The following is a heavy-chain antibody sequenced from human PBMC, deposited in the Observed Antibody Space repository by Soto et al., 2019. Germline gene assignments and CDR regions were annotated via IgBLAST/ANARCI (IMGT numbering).Heavy chain of an antibody. D-gene: IGHD3-9*01. CDR3: AEDWGTYYDIPFAFDI. Sequence: EVQLLESGGGLVQPGGSLRLSCAASGFIFRTHAMTWVRQTPGKGLEWVSVISGSGDTTYYADSVKGRFTISRDNSKKTLSLQMKSLRAGDTGLNYCAEDWGTYYDIPFAFDIWGQGTMVTVSS. CDR1: GFIFRTHA. V-gene: IGHV3-23*01. CDR2: ISGSGDTT. J-gene: IGHJ3*02.